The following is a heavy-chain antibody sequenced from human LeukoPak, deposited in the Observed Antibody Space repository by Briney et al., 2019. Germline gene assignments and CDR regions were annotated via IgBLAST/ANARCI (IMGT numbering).Heavy chain of an antibody. CDR3: ARDVGTSGWYTFDY. CDR1: GESASSINGA. J-gene: IGHJ4*02. D-gene: IGHD6-19*01. CDR2: TYYRSKWYT. V-gene: IGHV6-1*01. Sequence: SRTLSLTSALSGESASSINGAWNWRTHTPSRGLERLGRTYYRSKWYTDYAPSVQGRITINPDTSRNQYSLQLDSVTPEDSAVYYCARDVGTSGWYTFDYWGQGTLVTASS.